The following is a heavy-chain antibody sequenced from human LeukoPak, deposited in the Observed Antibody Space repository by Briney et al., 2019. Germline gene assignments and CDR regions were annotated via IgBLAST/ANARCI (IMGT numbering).Heavy chain of an antibody. D-gene: IGHD3-22*01. CDR2: ISGSGGST. CDR1: GFTFSSYA. V-gene: IGHV3-23*01. J-gene: IGHJ4*02. Sequence: GGSLRLSCAASGFTFSSYAMSWVRQAPGKGLEWVSAISGSGGSTYYADSVKGRFTISRDNSKNTLYLQMNSLRAEDTAVYYCARDRRYYYDSSGYYVSYYFDYWGQGTLVTVSS. CDR3: ARDRRYYYDSSGYYVSYYFDY.